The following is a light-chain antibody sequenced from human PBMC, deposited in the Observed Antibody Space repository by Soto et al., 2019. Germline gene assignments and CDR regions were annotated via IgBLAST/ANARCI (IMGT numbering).Light chain of an antibody. CDR2: EVS. CDR3: SSYAGSNNYVV. J-gene: IGLJ2*01. CDR1: SSDVGGYNY. Sequence: QSALTQPPSASGSPGHSVTISCTGTSSDVGGYNYVSWYQQHPGKAPKLMIYEVSKRPSGVPDRFSGSKSGNTASLTVSGLQAEDEANYYCSSYAGSNNYVVFGGGTKVTV. V-gene: IGLV2-8*01.